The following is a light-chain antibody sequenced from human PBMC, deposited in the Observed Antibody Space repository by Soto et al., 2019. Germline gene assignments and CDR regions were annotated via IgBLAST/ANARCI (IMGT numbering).Light chain of an antibody. J-gene: IGKJ5*01. Sequence: IQMTRSPSSLSASVGDRVIITCRASQGIRNDLGWYQQKVGKAPKRLIFAASSLQSGVPSRFSGSGSGTEFTLTISSLQPEDFATYYCLQDYNYPMYTFGQGTRLEIK. V-gene: IGKV1-6*01. CDR3: LQDYNYPMYT. CDR2: AAS. CDR1: QGIRND.